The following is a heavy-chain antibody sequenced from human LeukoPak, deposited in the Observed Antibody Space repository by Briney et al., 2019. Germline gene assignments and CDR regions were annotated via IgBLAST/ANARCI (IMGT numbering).Heavy chain of an antibody. V-gene: IGHV3-23*01. CDR3: VRARDGYNSLDF. Sequence: GSLRLSLAASGFTFNTYTIGWVRQAPGKVLEWVSSISGDGGSTYFADSVKGRFTISRDNSENTLIVQMHSLRAEDTALYHCVRARDGYNSLDFWGQGTLVTVSS. D-gene: IGHD5-24*01. CDR2: ISGDGGST. J-gene: IGHJ4*02. CDR1: GFTFNTYT.